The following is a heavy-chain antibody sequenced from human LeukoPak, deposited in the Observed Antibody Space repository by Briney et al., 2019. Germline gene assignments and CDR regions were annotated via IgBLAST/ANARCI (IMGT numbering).Heavy chain of an antibody. J-gene: IGHJ4*02. CDR2: INHSGST. V-gene: IGHV4-34*01. D-gene: IGHD5-18*01. Sequence: PSETLSLTCAVYGGSFSGYYWSWIRQPPGKGLEWIGEINHSGSTNYNPSLKNRVTISVDTSKNQFSLKLSSVTAADTAVYYCARHLNGYSYGLFDYWGQGTLVTVSS. CDR3: ARHLNGYSYGLFDY. CDR1: GGSFSGYY.